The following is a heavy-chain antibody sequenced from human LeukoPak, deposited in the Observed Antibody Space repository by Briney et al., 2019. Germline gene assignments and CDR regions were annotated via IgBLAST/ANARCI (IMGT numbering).Heavy chain of an antibody. CDR2: ISSSSSYI. J-gene: IGHJ5*02. CDR3: ARGAMVRGVMTEFDP. CDR1: GFTFSSYS. D-gene: IGHD3-10*01. V-gene: IGHV3-21*01. Sequence: GGSLRLSCAASGFTFSSYSMNWVRQAPGKGLEWVSSISSSSSYIYYADSVKGRFTISRDNAKNSLYLQMNSLRAEDTAVYYCARGAMVRGVMTEFDPWGQGTLVTVFS.